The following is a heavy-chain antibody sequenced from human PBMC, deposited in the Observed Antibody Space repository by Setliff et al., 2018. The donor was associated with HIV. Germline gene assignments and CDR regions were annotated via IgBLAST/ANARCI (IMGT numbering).Heavy chain of an antibody. CDR3: ARSSTLPWELPYFDY. Sequence: PGGSLRLSCAASGFTFTNYYMSWIRQAPGKGLEWVSHISSSGSTIYYADSVKGRFTISRDNAKNSLFLQMNSLRAEDTAVYYCARSSTLPWELPYFDYWGQGTLVTVSS. CDR2: ISSSGSTI. V-gene: IGHV3-11*04. J-gene: IGHJ4*02. D-gene: IGHD1-26*01. CDR1: GFTFTNYY.